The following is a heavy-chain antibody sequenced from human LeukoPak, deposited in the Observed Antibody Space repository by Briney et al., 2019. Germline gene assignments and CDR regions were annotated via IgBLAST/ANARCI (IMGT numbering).Heavy chain of an antibody. CDR2: INHSGST. CDR1: GGSFSGYY. D-gene: IGHD2-2*01. Sequence: SETLSLTCAVYGGSFSGYYWSWIRQPPGKGLVWIGEINHSGSTNYNPSLKSRVTISVDTSKNQFSQKLSSVTAADTAVYYCARGEVCSSTTCPLSFDYWGQGTLVTVSS. J-gene: IGHJ4*02. V-gene: IGHV4-34*01. CDR3: ARGEVCSSTTCPLSFDY.